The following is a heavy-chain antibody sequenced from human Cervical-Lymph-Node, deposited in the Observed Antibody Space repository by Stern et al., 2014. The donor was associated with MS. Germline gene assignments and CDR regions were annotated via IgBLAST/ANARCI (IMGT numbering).Heavy chain of an antibody. CDR2: TAYDGNNV. Sequence: VPLVESGGGVVQPGRSLTLSCAASGFTFSSHGMHWIRQPPGKGLEWGAVTAYDGNNVHYADSVQGRFNISRDNSKNTLHLQMNSLKDDDTAIYYCAREHDSGWFYFDNWGQGTLVTVSS. CDR1: GFTFSSHG. J-gene: IGHJ4*02. V-gene: IGHV3-30*03. D-gene: IGHD6-19*01. CDR3: AREHDSGWFYFDN.